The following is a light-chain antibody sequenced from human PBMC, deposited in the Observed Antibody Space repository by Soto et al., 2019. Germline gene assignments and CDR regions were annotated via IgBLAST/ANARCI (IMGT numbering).Light chain of an antibody. CDR3: LLAYGGAYV. CDR1: TGAVTGDYY. CDR2: RAT. J-gene: IGLJ1*01. Sequence: QAVVTQEPSLTVSPGETVTLTCASNTGAVTGDYYPNWFQQKPGQAPRTLIYRATNRYSWTPAGFSGSLLGGKAALTLSAVQPEDEADYYVLLAYGGAYVFGSVTKLTVL. V-gene: IGLV7-43*01.